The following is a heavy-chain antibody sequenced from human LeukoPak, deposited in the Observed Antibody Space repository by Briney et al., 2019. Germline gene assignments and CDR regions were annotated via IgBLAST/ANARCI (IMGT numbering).Heavy chain of an antibody. V-gene: IGHV3-53*05. Sequence: PGGSLRLSCAASGFTVSSNYMSWVRQAPGKGLEWVSVIYSGGSTYYADSVKGRFTISRDNSKNTLYLQMNSLRAEDTAMYYCARQYYYENSGPGDVWGKGTTVTVSS. D-gene: IGHD3-22*01. CDR2: IYSGGST. CDR1: GFTVSSNY. CDR3: ARQYYYENSGPGDV. J-gene: IGHJ6*04.